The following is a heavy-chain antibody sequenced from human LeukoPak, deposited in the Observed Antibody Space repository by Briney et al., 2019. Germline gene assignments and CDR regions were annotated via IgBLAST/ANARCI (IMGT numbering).Heavy chain of an antibody. V-gene: IGHV1-46*01. CDR2: INPSGGST. Sequence: ASVKVSCKASGYTFTSYYMHWVRQAPGQGLEWMGIINPSGGSTSYAQKFQGRVTMTRDTSTSTVYMELSSLRSEDTAVYYCAREDIAAAGPPLWDYWGQGTLVTVSS. CDR1: GYTFTSYY. D-gene: IGHD6-13*01. J-gene: IGHJ4*02. CDR3: AREDIAAAGPPLWDY.